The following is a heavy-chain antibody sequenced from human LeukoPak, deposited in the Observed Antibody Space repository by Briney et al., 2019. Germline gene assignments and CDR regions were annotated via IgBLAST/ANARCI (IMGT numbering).Heavy chain of an antibody. CDR2: INSDESSI. Sequence: GGSLRLSCAASGFTFSSYWMHWVRQAPAKGQVWVSRINSDESSITYADSVKDRFTISRDNAKNTLYLQMNSLRVEDTAVYYCAREGRVSGYDFDCWGQGTLVTVSS. V-gene: IGHV3-74*03. J-gene: IGHJ4*02. CDR1: GFTFSSYW. D-gene: IGHD5-12*01. CDR3: AREGRVSGYDFDC.